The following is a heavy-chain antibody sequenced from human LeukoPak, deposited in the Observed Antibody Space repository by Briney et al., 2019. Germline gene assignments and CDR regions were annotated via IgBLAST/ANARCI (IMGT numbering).Heavy chain of an antibody. J-gene: IGHJ6*02. Sequence: GGSLRLSCTASGFTFGDYAMSWFRQAPGKGLEWVGFIRSKAYGGTTEYAASVKGRFTISRGDSKSIAYLQMNSLKTEDTAVYYCTRTSSYDFWSTEHGMDVWGQGTTVTVSS. CDR1: GFTFGDYA. CDR2: IRSKAYGGTT. V-gene: IGHV3-49*03. D-gene: IGHD3-3*01. CDR3: TRTSSYDFWSTEHGMDV.